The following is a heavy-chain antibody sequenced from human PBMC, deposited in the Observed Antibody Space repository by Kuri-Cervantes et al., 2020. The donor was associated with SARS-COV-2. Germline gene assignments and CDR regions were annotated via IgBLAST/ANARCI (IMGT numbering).Heavy chain of an antibody. D-gene: IGHD3-10*01. Sequence: GESLKISCAASGFTFSSYAMSWVRQAPGKGLEWVSAISGSGGSTYYADSVKGRFTISRDNSKNTLYLQMNSLRAKDTAVYYCAKVQGNGENAFDIWGQGTMVTVSS. V-gene: IGHV3-23*01. CDR2: ISGSGGST. J-gene: IGHJ3*02. CDR1: GFTFSSYA. CDR3: AKVQGNGENAFDI.